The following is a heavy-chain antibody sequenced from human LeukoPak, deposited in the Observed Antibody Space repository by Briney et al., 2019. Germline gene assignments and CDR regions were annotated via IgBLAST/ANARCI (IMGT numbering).Heavy chain of an antibody. CDR3: ARVGVVVESQPFDY. CDR2: IYYSGST. J-gene: IGHJ4*02. Sequence: SETLSLTCTVSGGSISSGSYYWSWIRQPPGKGLEWIGYIYYSGSTNYNPSLKSRVTISVDTSKNQFSLKLSSATAADTAVYYCARVGVVVESQPFDYWGQGTLVTVSS. V-gene: IGHV4-61*01. CDR1: GGSISSGSYY. D-gene: IGHD3-22*01.